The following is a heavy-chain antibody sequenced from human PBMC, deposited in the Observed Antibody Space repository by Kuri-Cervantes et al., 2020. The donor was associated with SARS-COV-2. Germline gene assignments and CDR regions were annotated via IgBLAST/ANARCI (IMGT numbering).Heavy chain of an antibody. CDR2: ISSSSSTI. CDR1: GFTFSSYS. Sequence: GESLKISCAASGFTFSSYSMNWVRQAPGKGLEWVSYISSSSSTIYYADSVKGRFTISRDKTENSLYLQMNSMSAEDTAVYYCARDWAARVQLWQQNDAFDIWGQGTMVTVSS. CDR3: ARDWAARVQLWQQNDAFDI. V-gene: IGHV3-48*01. D-gene: IGHD5-18*01. J-gene: IGHJ3*02.